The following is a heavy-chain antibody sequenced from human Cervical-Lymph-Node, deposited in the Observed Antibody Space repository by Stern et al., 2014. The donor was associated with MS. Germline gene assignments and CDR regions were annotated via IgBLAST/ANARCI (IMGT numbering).Heavy chain of an antibody. D-gene: IGHD2-15*01. CDR3: AREALLGGNYYALDV. CDR2: STPIFGTE. Sequence: QLVQSGAEVKKPGSSVKVSCKAFGGTFSSYTMSWVRQAPGQGLEWMGRSTPIFGTENCAQKFQDRVTITADKFTSTAYMALNSLRSEDTAVYYCAREALLGGNYYALDVWGQGTTVTVSS. V-gene: IGHV1-69*06. J-gene: IGHJ6*02. CDR1: GGTFSSYT.